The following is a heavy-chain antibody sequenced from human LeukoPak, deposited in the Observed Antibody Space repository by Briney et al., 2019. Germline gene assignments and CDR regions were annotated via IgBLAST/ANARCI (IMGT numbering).Heavy chain of an antibody. J-gene: IGHJ4*02. V-gene: IGHV3-21*01. CDR1: GFTFSIYS. CDR3: ARGKVGYSYLDC. Sequence: PGGSLRLSCAASGFTFSIYSMTWFRRAPGKGLEWVSSISSSSRYIHYADSVKGRYTISRDNAKNSMYLQMNSLGDTDTAVYYCARGKVGYSYLDCWGQGTLVTVSS. CDR2: ISSSSRYI. D-gene: IGHD5-18*01.